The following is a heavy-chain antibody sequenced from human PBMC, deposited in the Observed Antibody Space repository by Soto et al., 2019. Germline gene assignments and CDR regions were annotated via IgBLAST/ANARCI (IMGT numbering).Heavy chain of an antibody. J-gene: IGHJ4*02. V-gene: IGHV3-11*01. CDR2: ISSSGTTV. D-gene: IGHD3-3*01. Sequence: GWSLRLSCAASGSRFSYNYMNWIRQAPGKGLEWVSYISSSGTTVYYADSVRGRFTISRDNAKNSLYLQMNSLRAEDTAVYYGARPSKSGYSVGYCCQGTLVTVSS. CDR1: GSRFSYNY. CDR3: ARPSKSGYSVGY.